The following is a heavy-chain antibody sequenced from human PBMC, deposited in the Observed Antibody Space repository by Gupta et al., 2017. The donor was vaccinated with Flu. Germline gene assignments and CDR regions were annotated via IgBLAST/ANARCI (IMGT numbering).Heavy chain of an antibody. CDR2: ISSSAGT. Sequence: VQLVESGGGLVQPGGSLLLSCAASGFTLSRSGMGWVRQAAGRGLEWVSFISSSAGTYDGDPVRGRFTIARDNAKNSLYLQMSGLRDEDTAVYYCARGHWANWGQGTLVTVSS. V-gene: IGHV3-48*03. CDR3: ARGHWAN. CDR1: GFTLSRSG. J-gene: IGHJ4*02. D-gene: IGHD3-16*01.